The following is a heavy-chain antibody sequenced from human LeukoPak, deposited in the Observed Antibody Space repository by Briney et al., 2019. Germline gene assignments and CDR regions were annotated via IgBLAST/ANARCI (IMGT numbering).Heavy chain of an antibody. CDR2: ISWNSGSI. CDR1: GFTFDDYA. CDR3: AKDYYYDSSGHSDY. J-gene: IGHJ4*02. V-gene: IGHV3-9*01. Sequence: GGSLRLSCAASGFTFDDYAMHWVRQAPGKGLEWVSGISWNSGSIGYADSVKGRFTISRDNAKNSLYLQMNSLRAEDTALYYCAKDYYYDSSGHSDYWGQGTLVTVSS. D-gene: IGHD3-22*01.